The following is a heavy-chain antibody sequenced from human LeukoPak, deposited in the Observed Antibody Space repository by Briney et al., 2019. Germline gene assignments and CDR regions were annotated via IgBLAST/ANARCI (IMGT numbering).Heavy chain of an antibody. CDR2: LNPNSGAT. CDR3: ARPRMTTLPGFDY. D-gene: IGHD1-1*01. Sequence: ASVNVFCKPSGYTFIDYYVHWVPQAPGQGLEERGWLNPNSGATISAQNLQRSVTLTGDNSMTTAYLDLSGLTYNDTAVYSCARPRMTTLPGFDYCGQGNLVTVSS. V-gene: IGHV1-2*02. J-gene: IGHJ4*02. CDR1: GYTFIDYY.